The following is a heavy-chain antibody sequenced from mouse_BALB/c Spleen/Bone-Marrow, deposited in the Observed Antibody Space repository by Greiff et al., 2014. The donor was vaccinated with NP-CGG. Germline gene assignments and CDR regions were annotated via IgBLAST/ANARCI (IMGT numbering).Heavy chain of an antibody. J-gene: IGHJ4*01. D-gene: IGHD2-1*01. Sequence: VMLVESGGDLVKPGGSLKLSCAASGFTFSKYGMSWVRQTPDKRLEWVANISSGGSYTYYPDSVKGRSTISRDNAKNTLYLQMSSLKSEDTAMYYCARQYGNFGVMDYWGQGTSVTVSS. CDR1: GFTFSKYG. CDR3: ARQYGNFGVMDY. V-gene: IGHV5-6*01. CDR2: ISSGGSYT.